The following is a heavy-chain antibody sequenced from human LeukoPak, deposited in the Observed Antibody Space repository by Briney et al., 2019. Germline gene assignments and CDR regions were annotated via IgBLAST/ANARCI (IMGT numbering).Heavy chain of an antibody. D-gene: IGHD4-17*01. CDR2: INHSGST. CDR1: GGSFSGYY. V-gene: IGHV4-34*01. CDR3: ARGGVLAATTPPGNV. J-gene: IGHJ6*04. Sequence: SETLSLTCAVYGGSFSGYYWSWIRQPPGKGLEWIGEINHSGSTNYNPSLKSRVTISVDTSKNQFSLKLSSVTAADTAVYYCARGGVLAATTPPGNVWGKGTTVTVSS.